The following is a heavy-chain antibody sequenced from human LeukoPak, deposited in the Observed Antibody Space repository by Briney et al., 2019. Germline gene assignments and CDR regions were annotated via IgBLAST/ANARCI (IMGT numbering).Heavy chain of an antibody. CDR2: INPSDGAT. V-gene: IGHV1-46*01. CDR3: AREQRGRLRRNLRGLFASYYTYYYMDV. J-gene: IGHJ6*03. D-gene: IGHD3-10*01. Sequence: ASVKVSCKASGYTFTMYYIHWVRQAPGQGLEWMGMINPSDGATTYAQRFQGRVTMTRDMFTTTVYMDLRSLRSEDTAVYFCAREQRGRLRRNLRGLFASYYTYYYMDVWGRGTTVTVSS. CDR1: GYTFTMYY.